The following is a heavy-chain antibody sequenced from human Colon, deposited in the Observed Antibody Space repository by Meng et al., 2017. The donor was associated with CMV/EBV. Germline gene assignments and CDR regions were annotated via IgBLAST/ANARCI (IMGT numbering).Heavy chain of an antibody. Sequence: GGSLKISCKGSGCSFATYWIAWVRQMSGKGLEWMGMIYPDNSNTRYSPSFQGQVTLSVDKSIRTASLQWSSLKASDTAMYYCATSLLVLPASVRPNHFDSWGQGTLVTVSS. CDR2: IYPDNSNT. J-gene: IGHJ4*02. V-gene: IGHV5-51*01. CDR1: GCSFATYW. D-gene: IGHD6-6*01. CDR3: ATSLLVLPASVRPNHFDS.